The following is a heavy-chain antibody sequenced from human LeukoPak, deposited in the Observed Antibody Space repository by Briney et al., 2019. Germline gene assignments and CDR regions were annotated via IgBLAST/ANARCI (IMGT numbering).Heavy chain of an antibody. V-gene: IGHV1-46*01. D-gene: IGHD4-17*01. CDR3: AREGGTTVIAFDY. CDR2: INPSGGST. CDR1: GYTFTSYY. Sequence: ASVTVSCTASGYTFTSYYMHWVRQAPGQGLEWMGIINPSGGSTSYAQKFQGRVTMTRDTSTSTVYMELSSLRSEDTAVYYCAREGGTTVIAFDYWGQGTLVTVSS. J-gene: IGHJ4*02.